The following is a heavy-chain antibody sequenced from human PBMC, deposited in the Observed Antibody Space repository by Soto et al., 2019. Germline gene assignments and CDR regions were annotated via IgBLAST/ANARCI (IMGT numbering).Heavy chain of an antibody. J-gene: IGHJ6*02. CDR2: ISPNSGDT. CDR3: ARDARGTRGFDEMDI. Sequence: QVHLVQSGAEVKKPGASMKVSCKASGYIFTGYHIHWVRQAPGRGLEWMGWISPNSGDTEYAQNFQGRVTMTRDTSFNLVYMEMSGLMSDDTAVYYCARDARGTRGFDEMDIWGQGTTVTVSS. D-gene: IGHD3-9*01. V-gene: IGHV1-2*02. CDR1: GYIFTGYH.